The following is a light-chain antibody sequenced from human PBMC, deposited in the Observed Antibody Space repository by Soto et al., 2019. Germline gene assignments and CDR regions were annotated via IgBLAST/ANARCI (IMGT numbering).Light chain of an antibody. CDR1: QDITTF. J-gene: IGKJ2*01. CDR3: PQYDTSPYT. V-gene: IGKV1-33*01. Sequence: DIQMTQSPSSLSASVGDRVTISCQASQDITTFLNWYHQKPGKAPRLLICDVSNLETGVPSRFRGSGFGTDFSLTITSLEPEDIAAYFCPQYDTSPYTFGQGTTLEIK. CDR2: DVS.